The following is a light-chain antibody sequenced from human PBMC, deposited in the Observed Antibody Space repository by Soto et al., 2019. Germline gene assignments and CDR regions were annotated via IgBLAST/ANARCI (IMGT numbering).Light chain of an antibody. CDR1: QSLLHPNGNTY. J-gene: IGKJ4*01. V-gene: IGKV2D-29*01. CDR3: MQSLQLPLS. CDR2: EVS. Sequence: DIVMTQSPLSLSVTPGRPASITCKSSQSLLHPNGNTYLSWYLQTPGQAPQLLLYEVSSRFSGVPDSFSGSGSGTDFTLKISRVEAEDVGVYYCMQSLQLPLSFGGGTKVEIK.